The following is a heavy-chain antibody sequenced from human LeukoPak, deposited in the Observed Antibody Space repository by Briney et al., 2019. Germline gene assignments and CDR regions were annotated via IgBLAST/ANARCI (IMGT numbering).Heavy chain of an antibody. CDR3: VGNIAARFRPFDF. V-gene: IGHV4-39*01. CDR1: GGSVSSSTHY. Sequence: PSETLSLICTVSGGSVSSSTHYWGWVRQSPGRGLEWIGSIFYSGSTYYTPSLKSRVSISVATSRNQFSLRLASVTAADPAVYYCVGNIAARFRPFDFWGQGTLVTVSS. CDR2: IFYSGST. J-gene: IGHJ4*02. D-gene: IGHD6-13*01.